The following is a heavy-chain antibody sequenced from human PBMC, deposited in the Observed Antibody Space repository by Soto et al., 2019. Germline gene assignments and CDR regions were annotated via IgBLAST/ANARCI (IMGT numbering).Heavy chain of an antibody. V-gene: IGHV3-48*03. CDR2: ISSSGITI. D-gene: IGHD1-7*01. J-gene: IGHJ4*02. CDR1: GFTFSSYE. Sequence: GGSLRLSCAASGFTFSSYEMNWVRQAPGKGLEWLSYISSSGITIFYADSVKGRFTISRDNAKNSLFLQMNSLRAEDTAVYFCAGGNWNYCDFWGQGTLVTVSS. CDR3: AGGNWNYCDF.